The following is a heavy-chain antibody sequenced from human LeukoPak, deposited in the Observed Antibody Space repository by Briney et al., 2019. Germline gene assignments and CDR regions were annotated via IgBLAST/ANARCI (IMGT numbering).Heavy chain of an antibody. CDR2: IYPGDSDT. V-gene: IGHV5-51*01. CDR1: GYRFTNSW. CDR3: AKAVDYYYYMDV. Sequence: GESLKISCKGSGYRFTNSWIGWVRQMPGKGLEWMGIIYPGDSDTRYSPSFQGQVTLSADKSISTAYLQWSSLKASDTAMYYCAKAVDYYYYMDVWGKGTTVTVSS. J-gene: IGHJ6*03.